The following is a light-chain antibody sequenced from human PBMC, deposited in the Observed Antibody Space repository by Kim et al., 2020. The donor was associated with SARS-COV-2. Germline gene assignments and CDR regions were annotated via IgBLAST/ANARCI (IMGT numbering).Light chain of an antibody. V-gene: IGKV1-39*01. Sequence: DIALIQSQSSLSASVGDRVSITCRASQSISMFLNWYQQKPGKVPELLINSASSLQSGVPSRFSGSGSGTEFTLIISSLQPEDFATYYCQQSYRVPLSFGGGTKVDIK. J-gene: IGKJ4*01. CDR2: SAS. CDR1: QSISMF. CDR3: QQSYRVPLS.